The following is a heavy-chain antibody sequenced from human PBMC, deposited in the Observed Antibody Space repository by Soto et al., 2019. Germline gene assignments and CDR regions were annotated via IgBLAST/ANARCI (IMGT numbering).Heavy chain of an antibody. CDR1: GGSISSGGYY. CDR3: ARASGYSYVRYYGMDV. Sequence: QVQLQESGPGLVKPSQTLSLTCTVSGGSISSGGYYWSWIRQHPGKGLEWIGYIYYSGSTYYNPSLKSRVTIAVDTSKNQFSLKLSSVTAADTAVYYCARASGYSYVRYYGMDVWGQGTTVTVSS. D-gene: IGHD5-18*01. J-gene: IGHJ6*02. V-gene: IGHV4-31*03. CDR2: IYYSGST.